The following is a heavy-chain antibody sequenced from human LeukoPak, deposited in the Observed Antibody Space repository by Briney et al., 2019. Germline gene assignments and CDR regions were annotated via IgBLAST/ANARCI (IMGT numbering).Heavy chain of an antibody. CDR3: ARKANSDRFDP. V-gene: IGHV3-74*01. CDR1: GFTFSSYW. CDR2: IDSDGSNT. J-gene: IGHJ5*02. Sequence: GGSLRLSCAASGFTFSSYWMHWVRQAPGKGLVWVSRIDSDGSNTDYADSVKGRFTISRDNAKNTLYLQMNSLRDEDTAVYYCARKANSDRFDPWGQGTLVTVSS. D-gene: IGHD2-21*01.